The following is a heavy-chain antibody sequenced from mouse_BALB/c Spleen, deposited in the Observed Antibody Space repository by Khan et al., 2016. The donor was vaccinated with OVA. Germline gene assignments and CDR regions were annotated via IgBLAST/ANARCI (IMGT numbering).Heavy chain of an antibody. V-gene: IGHV2-6-1*01. CDR2: IWSDGNT. J-gene: IGHJ4*01. D-gene: IGHD2-10*01. CDR3: ARQPYYHYNIMDY. CDR1: GFSLTNYG. Sequence: QVQLKRSGPGLAAPSQSLSITCTISGFSLTNYGVHWVRQPPGKGLEWLVVIWSDGNTNYNSALKSRLTITKDNSQSQVFLKINSLQTDDTAIYFCARQPYYHYNIMDYWGQGTSVTASS.